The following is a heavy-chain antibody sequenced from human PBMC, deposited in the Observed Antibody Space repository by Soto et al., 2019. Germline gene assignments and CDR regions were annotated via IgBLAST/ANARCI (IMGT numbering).Heavy chain of an antibody. V-gene: IGHV1-69*13. CDR3: ARKTNYYYCMDV. J-gene: IGHJ6*03. CDR2: IIPIFGTA. Sequence: RASVKVSCKASGGTFSSYAISWVRQAPGQGLEWMGGIIPIFGTANYAQKFQGRVTITADESTSTAYMELSSLRSEDTAVYYCARKTNYYYCMDVWGKGTTVTVSS. CDR1: GGTFSSYA.